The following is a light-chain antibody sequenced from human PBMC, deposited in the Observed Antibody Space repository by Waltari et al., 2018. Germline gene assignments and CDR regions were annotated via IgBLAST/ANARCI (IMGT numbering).Light chain of an antibody. CDR3: QQRTNWPPVT. J-gene: IGKJ4*01. CDR2: DAS. Sequence: IVLTQSPATLSLSPGERATLSCRAGQSVSTYLAWYQHKPGQAPRLLIYDASNRATGVPARFSGSGSGTDFTLTISSLEPEDFAVYYCQQRTNWPPVTFGGGTKV. V-gene: IGKV3-11*01. CDR1: QSVSTY.